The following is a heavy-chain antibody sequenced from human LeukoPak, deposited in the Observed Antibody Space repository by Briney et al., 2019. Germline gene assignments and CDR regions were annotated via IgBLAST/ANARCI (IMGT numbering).Heavy chain of an antibody. J-gene: IGHJ4*02. CDR2: FDPEDGET. Sequence: ASVKVSCKVSGYTLTDLSMHWVRQAPGKGLEWMGNFDPEDGETFYAQKFQGRVTMTEDTSTDTAYMELSSMRPDDTAVYYCALGGGARWGQGTLVTVSS. V-gene: IGHV1-24*01. CDR1: GYTLTDLS. D-gene: IGHD3-16*01. CDR3: ALGGGAR.